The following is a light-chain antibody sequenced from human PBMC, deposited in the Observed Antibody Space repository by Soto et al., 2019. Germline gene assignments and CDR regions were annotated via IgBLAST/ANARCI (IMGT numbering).Light chain of an antibody. J-gene: IGKJ1*01. CDR3: QHYNNWPPWT. CDR1: QSISNN. V-gene: IGKV3-15*01. CDR2: RAS. Sequence: IVMTQSPATLSGSPVERATLSCRASQSISNNLAWYQQKPGQAPRLLIYRASTRATGIPVRFSGSGSGTDFTLTISSLQSEDFAVYYCQHYNNWPPWTFGQGTKVEIK.